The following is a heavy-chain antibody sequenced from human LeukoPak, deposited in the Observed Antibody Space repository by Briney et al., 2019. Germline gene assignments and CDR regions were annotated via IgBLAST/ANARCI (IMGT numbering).Heavy chain of an antibody. V-gene: IGHV3-48*01. CDR1: GFTLSGYG. CDR2: ISSSTRII. D-gene: IGHD2-15*01. J-gene: IGHJ4*02. Sequence: GGSLRLSCAASGFTLSGYGMNWVRQAPGKGLEWVSYISSSTRIIYYADSVKGRFTISRDNAKNSLYLQMNSLRAEDTAVYYCARDCSGGSCYSGADYWGQGTLVTVSS. CDR3: ARDCSGGSCYSGADY.